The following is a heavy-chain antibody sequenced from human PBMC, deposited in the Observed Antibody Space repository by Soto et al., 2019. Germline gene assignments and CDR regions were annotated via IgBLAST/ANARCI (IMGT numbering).Heavy chain of an antibody. D-gene: IGHD6-6*01. CDR3: ASSREHSSSLEIDY. V-gene: IGHV4-59*01. CDR2: IYYSGST. J-gene: IGHJ4*02. Sequence: PSETLSLTCTVSGGSISSYYWSWIRQPPGKGLEWIGYIYYSGSTNYNPSLKSRVTISVDTSKNQFSLKLSSVTAADTAVYYCASSREHSSSLEIDYWGQGTMVTV. CDR1: GGSISSYY.